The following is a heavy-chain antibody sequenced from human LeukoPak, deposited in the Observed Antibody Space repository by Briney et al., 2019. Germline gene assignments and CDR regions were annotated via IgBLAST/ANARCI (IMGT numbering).Heavy chain of an antibody. J-gene: IGHJ3*02. V-gene: IGHV1-2*02. CDR2: INPNSGGT. Sequence: ASVKVSCKASGYTFTGYYMHWVRQARGQGLEWMGWINPNSGGTNYAQKFQGRVTMTRDTSISTAYMELSRLRSDDTAVYYCARGGITRWFNSADAFDIWGQGTMVTVSS. CDR1: GYTFTGYY. D-gene: IGHD3-10*01. CDR3: ARGGITRWFNSADAFDI.